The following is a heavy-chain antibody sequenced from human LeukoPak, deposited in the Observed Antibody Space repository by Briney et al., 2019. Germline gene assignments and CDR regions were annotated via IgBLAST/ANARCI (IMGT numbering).Heavy chain of an antibody. D-gene: IGHD6-19*01. CDR1: GFTFSRYW. CDR3: ARVLPYSSGWGGYFDY. Sequence: GGSLRLSCAASGFTFSRYWMSWVRQAPGKGLEWVANIKQDGSEKYYVDSVKGRFTISRDNAKNSLYLQMNSLRAEDTAVYYCARVLPYSSGWGGYFDYWGQGTLVTVSS. J-gene: IGHJ4*02. CDR2: IKQDGSEK. V-gene: IGHV3-7*03.